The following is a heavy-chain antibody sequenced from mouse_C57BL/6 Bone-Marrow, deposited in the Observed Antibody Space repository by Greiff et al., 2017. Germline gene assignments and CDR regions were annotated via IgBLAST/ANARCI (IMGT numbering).Heavy chain of an antibody. V-gene: IGHV3-6*01. CDR2: ISYDGSN. CDR1: GYSITSGYY. Sequence: ESGPGLVKPSQSLSLTCSVTGYSITSGYYWNWIRQFPGNKLEWMGYISYDGSNNYNPSLKNRISITRDTSKNQFFLKLNSVTTEDTATYYCAIDLWLLPTYWYFDVWGTGTTVTVSS. CDR3: AIDLWLLPTYWYFDV. J-gene: IGHJ1*03. D-gene: IGHD2-3*01.